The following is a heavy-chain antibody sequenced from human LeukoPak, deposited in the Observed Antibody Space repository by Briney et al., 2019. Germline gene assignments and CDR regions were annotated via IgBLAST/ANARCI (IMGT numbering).Heavy chain of an antibody. CDR1: GYTFTNFY. J-gene: IGHJ6*03. Sequence: GASVKVSCKASGYTFTNFYMHWVRQAPGQGLEWMGMINPNDGSTSYAQRLRGRVTMTRDTSTSTFYMELSTLRYEGTAIYYCARGSYYYMDVWGKGTTVTISS. V-gene: IGHV1-46*04. CDR2: INPNDGST. CDR3: ARGSYYYMDV.